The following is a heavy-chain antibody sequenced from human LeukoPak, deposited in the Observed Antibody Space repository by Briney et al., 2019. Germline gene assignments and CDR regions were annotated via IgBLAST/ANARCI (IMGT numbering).Heavy chain of an antibody. CDR2: ISWNSGSI. D-gene: IGHD5-18*01. CDR3: AKDIYSYGLEAFDV. V-gene: IGHV3-9*01. J-gene: IGHJ3*01. Sequence: QPGGSLRLSCAASGFTFDDYVMHWVRQAPGKGLEWVSGISWNSGSIGYADSVKGRFTISRDNAKNSLYLQMNSLRAEDTALYYCAKDIYSYGLEAFDVWGQGTMVTVSS. CDR1: GFTFDDYV.